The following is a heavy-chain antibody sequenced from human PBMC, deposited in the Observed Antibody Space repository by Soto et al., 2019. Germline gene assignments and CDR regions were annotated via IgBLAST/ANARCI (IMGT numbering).Heavy chain of an antibody. CDR2: IKQGGNEK. Sequence: GGSLRLSCADSGLSFSTYLMSWVRQAPWKGLEWVANIKQGGNEKFYVDSVKGRFTISRDNDKKSLYLQMDSLRVEDTAVYYCVGALTYEVPYYYYGMDVWGQGTTVTVSS. J-gene: IGHJ6*02. CDR1: GLSFSTYL. V-gene: IGHV3-7*01. D-gene: IGHD3-16*01. CDR3: VGALTYEVPYYYYGMDV.